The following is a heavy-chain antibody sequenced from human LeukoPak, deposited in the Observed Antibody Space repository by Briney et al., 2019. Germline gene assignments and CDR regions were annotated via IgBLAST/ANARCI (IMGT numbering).Heavy chain of an antibody. D-gene: IGHD2-15*01. CDR3: AITLGYCSGGSCPDP. V-gene: IGHV4-30-2*03. CDR2: IYHSGST. Sequence: PSETLSLTCAVSGGSIISGGYSWSWIRQPPGKGLEWIGYIYHSGSTYYNPSLKSRVTISVDTSKNQFSLKLSSVTAADTAVYYCAITLGYCSGGSCPDPWGQGTLVTVSS. J-gene: IGHJ5*02. CDR1: GGSIISGGYS.